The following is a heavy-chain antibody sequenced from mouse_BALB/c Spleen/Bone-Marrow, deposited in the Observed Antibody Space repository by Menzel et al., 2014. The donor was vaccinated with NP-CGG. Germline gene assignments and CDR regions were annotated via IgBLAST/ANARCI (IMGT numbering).Heavy chain of an antibody. D-gene: IGHD1-1*01. V-gene: IGHV14-3*02. CDR2: IDPANGNT. CDR1: GFNIKDTY. Sequence: EVQLQQSGAELVKPGASVKLSCTASGFNIKDTYMHWVKQRPEQGLEWIGRIDPANGNTKYVPKFQGKATITADTSSNTAYLQLSGLTSEDTAVYYCANYYYGSSLFAYWGQGTLVTVSA. J-gene: IGHJ3*01. CDR3: ANYYYGSSLFAY.